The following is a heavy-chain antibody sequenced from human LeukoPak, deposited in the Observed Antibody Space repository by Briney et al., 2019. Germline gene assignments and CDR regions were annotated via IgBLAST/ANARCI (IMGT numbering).Heavy chain of an antibody. CDR1: GFTFSSYA. V-gene: IGHV3-30-3*01. CDR2: ISYDGSNK. Sequence: GRSLRLSCAASGFTFSSYAMHWVRQAPGKGLEWVAVISYDGSNKYYADSVKGRFTISRDNSKNTLYLQMNSLRPEDTAIYYCAKAAKPGTIAAADDYFDYWGQGTLVTVSS. D-gene: IGHD6-13*01. CDR3: AKAAKPGTIAAADDYFDY. J-gene: IGHJ4*02.